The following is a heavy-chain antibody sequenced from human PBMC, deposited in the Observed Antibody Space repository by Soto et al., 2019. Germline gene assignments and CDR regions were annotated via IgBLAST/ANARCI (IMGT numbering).Heavy chain of an antibody. CDR3: ASVTYSGSYYGGLDY. CDR2: IFHSGTT. CDR1: GEYISNGYY. Sequence: SETLSLTCAVSGEYISNGYYWAWIRQPPGKWLEWIGSIFHSGTTYYNPSIKSRVTIAVDTSKNQFPLKLSSVTAADTAVYYCASVTYSGSYYGGLDYWGQGTLVTVSS. J-gene: IGHJ4*02. D-gene: IGHD1-26*01. V-gene: IGHV4-38-2*01.